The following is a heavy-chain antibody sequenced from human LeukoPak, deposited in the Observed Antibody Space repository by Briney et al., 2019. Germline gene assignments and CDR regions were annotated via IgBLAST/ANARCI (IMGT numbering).Heavy chain of an antibody. CDR2: NNGDGSTT. V-gene: IGHV3-74*01. CDR1: GFSLSGYW. Sequence: GGSLRLSCVASGFSLSGYWMYWVRQAPGKGLMYISRNNGDGSTTNYADAAKGRFTMSRDNVKNTLYLQMNSLRVEDTAVYYCARDPRNVGLAPWGQGTLVTVSS. D-gene: IGHD2-15*01. CDR3: ARDPRNVGLAP. J-gene: IGHJ5*02.